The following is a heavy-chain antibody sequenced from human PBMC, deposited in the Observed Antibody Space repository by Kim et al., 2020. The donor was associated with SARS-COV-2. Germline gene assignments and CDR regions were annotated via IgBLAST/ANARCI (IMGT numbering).Heavy chain of an antibody. J-gene: IGHJ4*02. Sequence: TPSLKSRVTISVDTSKNQFSLKLSSVTAADTAVYYCARDQGAYGSGSYYLWGQGTLVTVSS. CDR3: ARDQGAYGSGSYYL. D-gene: IGHD3-10*01. V-gene: IGHV4-59*01.